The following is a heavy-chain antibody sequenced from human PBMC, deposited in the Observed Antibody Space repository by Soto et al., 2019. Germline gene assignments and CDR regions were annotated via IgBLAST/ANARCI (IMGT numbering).Heavy chain of an antibody. CDR2: IYWDDDK. Sequence: QITLKESGPTLVKPTQTLTLTCTFSGFSLSTSGVGVGWIRQPRGKALEWLAIIYWDDDKRYSPSLNSRLTITMDTSKNQVVLTLTNMDPVDTATYYCAHRSFVGNSFDYWGQGTLVTVSS. D-gene: IGHD3-16*02. J-gene: IGHJ5*01. V-gene: IGHV2-5*02. CDR1: GFSLSTSGVG. CDR3: AHRSFVGNSFDY.